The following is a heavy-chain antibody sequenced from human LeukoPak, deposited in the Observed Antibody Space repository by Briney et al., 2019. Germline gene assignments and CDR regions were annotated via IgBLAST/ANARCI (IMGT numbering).Heavy chain of an antibody. CDR3: ARGGIVVVPNSPNWFDP. J-gene: IGHJ5*02. Sequence: ASVKVSCKASGYAFTSYGISWVRQAPGQGLEWMGGIIPIFGTANYAQKFQGRVTITADESTSTAYTELSSLRSEDTAVYYCARGGIVVVPNSPNWFDPWGQGTLVTVSS. D-gene: IGHD2-2*01. CDR2: IIPIFGTA. CDR1: GYAFTSYG. V-gene: IGHV1-69*13.